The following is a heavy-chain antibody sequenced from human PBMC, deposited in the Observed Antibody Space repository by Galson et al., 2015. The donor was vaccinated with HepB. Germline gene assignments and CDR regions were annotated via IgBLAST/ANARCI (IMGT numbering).Heavy chain of an antibody. Sequence: SLRLSCAASGFTFSSYSMNWVRQAPGKGLEWVSSISSSSDYIYYADSVKGRFTISSDNAKNSLFLQMNSLRAEDTAVYYCARDIPLGTGSAYAYWGQGTLVTVSS. V-gene: IGHV3-21*01. CDR3: ARDIPLGTGSAYAY. CDR1: GFTFSSYS. CDR2: ISSSSDYI. J-gene: IGHJ4*02. D-gene: IGHD3-16*01.